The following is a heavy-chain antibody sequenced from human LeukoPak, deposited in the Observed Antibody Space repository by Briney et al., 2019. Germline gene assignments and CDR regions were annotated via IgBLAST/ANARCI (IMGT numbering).Heavy chain of an antibody. CDR3: ATGQYRYYYDSNSAFDY. CDR1: GYTLTELS. J-gene: IGHJ4*02. Sequence: ASVKVSCKVSGYTLTELSMHWVRQAPGKGLEWMGGFDPEDGETIYAQKFQGRVTMTEDTSTDTAYMELSSLRSEDTAVYYCATGQYRYYYDSNSAFDYWGQGTLVTVSS. V-gene: IGHV1-24*01. D-gene: IGHD3-22*01. CDR2: FDPEDGET.